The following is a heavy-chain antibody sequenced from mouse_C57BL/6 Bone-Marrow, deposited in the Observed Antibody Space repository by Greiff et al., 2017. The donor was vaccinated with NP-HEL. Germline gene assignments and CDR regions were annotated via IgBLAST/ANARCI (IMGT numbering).Heavy chain of an antibody. CDR1: GYTFTSYW. CDR3: TRNWDVGAMDY. V-gene: IGHV1-5*01. D-gene: IGHD4-1*01. J-gene: IGHJ4*01. CDR2: IYPGNSDT. Sequence: EVQLQESGTVLARPGASVKMSCKTSGYTFTSYWMHWVKQRPGQGLDWIGAIYPGNSDTSYNQQFQGKAKLTAVTSASTAYMELSSLTNEDSAVYYCTRNWDVGAMDYWGQGTSVTVSS.